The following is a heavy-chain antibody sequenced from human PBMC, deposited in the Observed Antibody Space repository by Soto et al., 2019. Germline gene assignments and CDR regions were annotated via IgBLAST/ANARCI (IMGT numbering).Heavy chain of an antibody. CDR2: IIPIFGTA. V-gene: IGHV1-69*13. Sequence: SVKASCKASGGTFSSYAISWVRQAPGQGLEWMGGIIPIFGTANSAQKFQGRVTITADESTSTAYMELSSLRSEDTAVYYCARDLDSSGHRIWYYWGREPWSPSPQ. CDR1: GGTFSSYA. D-gene: IGHD3-22*01. CDR3: ARDLDSSGHRIWYY. J-gene: IGHJ4*02.